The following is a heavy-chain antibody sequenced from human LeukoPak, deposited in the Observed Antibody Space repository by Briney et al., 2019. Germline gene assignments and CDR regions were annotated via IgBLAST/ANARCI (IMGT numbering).Heavy chain of an antibody. D-gene: IGHD4-11*01. CDR1: GFNFDDYA. Sequence: GGSLRLSCAASGFNFDDYAMHWVRQAPGKSLELVSGINWNSANIDYAASVKGRFTISRDNAKNSLYLQRNSLRAEDTALYYCARDIGTVTTKYYLDYWGQGTLVTVSS. CDR3: ARDIGTVTTKYYLDY. V-gene: IGHV3-9*01. CDR2: INWNSANI. J-gene: IGHJ4*02.